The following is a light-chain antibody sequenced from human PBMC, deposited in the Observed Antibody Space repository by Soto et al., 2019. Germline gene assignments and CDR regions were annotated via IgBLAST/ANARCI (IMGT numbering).Light chain of an antibody. CDR3: QQYSNWPPVLT. V-gene: IGKV3-15*01. Sequence: EIVMTQSPATLSVSPGDRATLSCRASPSVSSDLAWYQQKPGQAPRLLIFGASTRATDIPARFSGSGSGTEFTLTISSLQSEDFAVYYCQQYSNWPPVLTFGGGTKVDIK. CDR1: PSVSSD. CDR2: GAS. J-gene: IGKJ4*01.